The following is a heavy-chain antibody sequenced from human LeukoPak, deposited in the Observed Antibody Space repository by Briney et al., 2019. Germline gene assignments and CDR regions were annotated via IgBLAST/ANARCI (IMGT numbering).Heavy chain of an antibody. CDR3: AREGLVVVPSGWFDY. Sequence: SETLSLTCAVYGGSFSGYYWSWIRQPPGKGLEWIGEINHSGSTNYNPSLKSRVTISVDTSKNQFSLKLSSVTAADTAVYYCAREGLVVVPSGWFDYWGQGTLVTVSS. V-gene: IGHV4-34*01. J-gene: IGHJ4*02. CDR2: INHSGST. D-gene: IGHD2-2*01. CDR1: GGSFSGYY.